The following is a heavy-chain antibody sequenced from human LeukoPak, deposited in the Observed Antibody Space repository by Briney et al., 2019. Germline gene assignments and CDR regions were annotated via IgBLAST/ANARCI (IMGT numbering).Heavy chain of an antibody. Sequence: GGSLRLSCAASGFTFDDYGMSWVRQAPGKGLEWVSGINWNGGSTGYADSVKGRFTISRDNAKNSLYLQMNSLRAEDTALYHCARVKESGWYVSHYYMDVWGKGTTVTISS. D-gene: IGHD6-19*01. CDR3: ARVKESGWYVSHYYMDV. V-gene: IGHV3-20*01. CDR1: GFTFDDYG. J-gene: IGHJ6*03. CDR2: INWNGGST.